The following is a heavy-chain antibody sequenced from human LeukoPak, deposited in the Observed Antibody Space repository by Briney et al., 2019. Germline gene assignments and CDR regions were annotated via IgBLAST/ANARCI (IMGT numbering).Heavy chain of an antibody. J-gene: IGHJ4*02. V-gene: IGHV3-30*03. D-gene: IGHD1-26*01. CDR2: ISYDGSNK. CDR3: ARIRQGGAALDY. CDR1: GFTFSSYG. Sequence: PGGSLRLSCAASGFTFSSYGMHWVRKAPGKGLEWVAVISYDGSNKYYADSVKGRFTISRDNSKNTLYLQMNSLTAEDTAVYYCARIRQGGAALDYWGQGTLVTVSS.